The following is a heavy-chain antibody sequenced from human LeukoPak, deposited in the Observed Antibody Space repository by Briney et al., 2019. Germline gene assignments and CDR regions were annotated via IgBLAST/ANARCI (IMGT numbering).Heavy chain of an antibody. CDR2: MNPNSGNT. CDR1: GYTFTSYD. V-gene: IGHV1-8*01. J-gene: IGHJ6*02. Sequence: ASVKVSCKASGYTFTSYDINWVRQATGQGLEWMGWMNPNSGNTGYAQKFQGRVTMTRNISISTAYMELSSLRSEDTAVYYCASRYYYDSSGYLYYYGMDVWGQGTTVTVSS. CDR3: ASRYYYDSSGYLYYYGMDV. D-gene: IGHD3-22*01.